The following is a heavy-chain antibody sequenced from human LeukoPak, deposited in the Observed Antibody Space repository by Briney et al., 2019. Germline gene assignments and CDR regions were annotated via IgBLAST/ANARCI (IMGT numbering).Heavy chain of an antibody. CDR3: ARDDIVVVPAAFFDI. CDR2: ISSSSSYI. V-gene: IGHV3-21*01. CDR1: GFTFSSYS. Sequence: GGSLRLSCAASGFTFSSYSMNWVRQAPGKGLEWVSSISSSSSYIYYADSVKGRFTISRDNAKNSLYLQMNSLRAEDTAVYYCARDDIVVVPAAFFDIWGQGTMVTVSS. D-gene: IGHD2-2*01. J-gene: IGHJ3*02.